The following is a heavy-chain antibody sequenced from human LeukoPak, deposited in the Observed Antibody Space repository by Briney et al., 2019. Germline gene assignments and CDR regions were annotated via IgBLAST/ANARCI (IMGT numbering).Heavy chain of an antibody. V-gene: IGHV3-23*01. CDR1: GFTFSSYA. CDR2: ISGSGGST. CDR3: AKDPTVTGASYFDS. D-gene: IGHD6-19*01. Sequence: GGSLRLSCAASGFTFSSYAMSWVRQAPGKGLEWVSAISGSGGSTYYADSVRGRFTISRDNSKNTLYLQMNSLRAEDTAVYYCAKDPTVTGASYFDSWGQGTLVTVSS. J-gene: IGHJ4*02.